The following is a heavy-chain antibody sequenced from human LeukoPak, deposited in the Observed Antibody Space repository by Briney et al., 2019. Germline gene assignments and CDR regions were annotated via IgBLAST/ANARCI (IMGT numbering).Heavy chain of an antibody. CDR1: GFTFSSYA. CDR2: ISGSNPVT. J-gene: IGHJ4*02. CDR3: AKAVDGWGGFDL. D-gene: IGHD3-10*01. Sequence: GGSLRLSCAASGFTFSSYAMNWVRQAPGKGLEWVSAISGSNPVTHYADSVKGRFTISRDNSKNTLYLQMNSLRADDTAVYYCAKAVDGWGGFDLRGQGTLVIVSS. V-gene: IGHV3-23*01.